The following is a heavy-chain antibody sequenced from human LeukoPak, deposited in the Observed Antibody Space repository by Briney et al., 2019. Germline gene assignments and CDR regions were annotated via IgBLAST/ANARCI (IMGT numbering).Heavy chain of an antibody. V-gene: IGHV1-2*02. CDR2: INPNNGGT. D-gene: IGHD3-10*01. CDR3: ARDREGSGSYYKDDNY. J-gene: IGHJ4*02. CDR1: GYTFTGYY. Sequence: ASVKVSCKASGYTFTGYYMHWVRQAPGQGLEWMGWINPNNGGTNYAQRFQGSVTVTRDTSISTAYMELSRLRPDDTAVYYCARDREGSGSYYKDDNYWGQGTLVTVSS.